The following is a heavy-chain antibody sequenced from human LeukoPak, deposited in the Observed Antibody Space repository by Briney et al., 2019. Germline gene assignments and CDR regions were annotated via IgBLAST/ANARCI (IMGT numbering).Heavy chain of an antibody. V-gene: IGHV4-30-4*01. D-gene: IGHD5-18*01. CDR3: ARDQGYSYCYFDY. J-gene: IGHJ4*02. CDR1: GGSISSGYYY. Sequence: SQTLSLTCPVSGGSISSGYYYWSWIRQPPGKGLEWVGYIYYSGDTYYNPSLKSRVTISLDTSKNQFSLNLSSVTAADTAVYYCARDQGYSYCYFDYWGQGTLVTVSS. CDR2: IYYSGDT.